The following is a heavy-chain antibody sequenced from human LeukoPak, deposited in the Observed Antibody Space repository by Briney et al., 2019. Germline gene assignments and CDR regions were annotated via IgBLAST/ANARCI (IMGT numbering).Heavy chain of an antibody. CDR3: AKGDGEIPDNWFDP. V-gene: IGHV3-23*01. D-gene: IGHD4-17*01. Sequence: GGSLRLSCAASGFTFSRYAMTWVRQAPGKGLEWLSAISGSGGSTYYADSVKGRFIISRDNSKNTVFLQMNSLRAEDTAVYYCAKGDGEIPDNWFDPWGQGTLVTVSS. J-gene: IGHJ5*02. CDR1: GFTFSRYA. CDR2: ISGSGGST.